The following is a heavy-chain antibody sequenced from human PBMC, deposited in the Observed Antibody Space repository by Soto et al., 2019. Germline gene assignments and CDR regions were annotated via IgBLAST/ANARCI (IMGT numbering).Heavy chain of an antibody. Sequence: PSETLSLTCTVSGGSISSGGYHWTWIRQPPGKGLEWIGHIYYSGNTYNNPSLKSRLTISVDTSKNHFSLNLNSVTAADTAVYYCASGLSGDKVDQWGQGTLVTVSS. CDR2: IYYSGNT. CDR3: ASGLSGDKVDQ. V-gene: IGHV4-30-4*08. D-gene: IGHD2-21*01. J-gene: IGHJ4*02. CDR1: GGSISSGGYH.